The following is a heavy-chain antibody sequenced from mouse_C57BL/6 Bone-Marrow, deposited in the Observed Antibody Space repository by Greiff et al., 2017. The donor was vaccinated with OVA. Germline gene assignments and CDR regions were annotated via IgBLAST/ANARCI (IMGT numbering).Heavy chain of an antibody. CDR1: GFTFSDYY. D-gene: IGHD2-4*01. CDR3: ARENYDYDGDFDY. J-gene: IGHJ2*01. Sequence: EVQLVESEGGLVQPGSSMKLSCTASGFTFSDYYMAWVRQVPEKGLEWVANINYDGSSTYYLDSLKSGFIISRDNAKNILYLQMSSLKSEDTATYYCARENYDYDGDFDYWGQGTTLTVSS. V-gene: IGHV5-16*01. CDR2: INYDGSST.